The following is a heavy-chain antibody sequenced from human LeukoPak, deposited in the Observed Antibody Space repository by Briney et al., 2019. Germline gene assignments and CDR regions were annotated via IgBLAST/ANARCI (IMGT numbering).Heavy chain of an antibody. CDR2: IYYSGST. V-gene: IGHV4-59*13. Sequence: SETLSLTCIVSGVSISSYYWSWIRQPPGKGPEWIGCIYYSGSTNYNPSLKSRVTISVDTSKNQFSLKLNSVTAADTAVYYCARDTGRNNYYYGMDVWGQGTTVTVSS. CDR3: ARDTGRNNYYYGMDV. J-gene: IGHJ6*02. D-gene: IGHD3-10*01. CDR1: GVSISSYY.